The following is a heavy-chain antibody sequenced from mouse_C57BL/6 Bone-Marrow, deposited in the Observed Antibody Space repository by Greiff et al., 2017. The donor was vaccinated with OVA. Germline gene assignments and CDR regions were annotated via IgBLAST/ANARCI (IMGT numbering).Heavy chain of an antibody. CDR3: ARNYASNYEDFEV. V-gene: IGHV1-52*01. J-gene: IGHJ1*03. CDR1: GYTFTSYW. Sequence: QVQLKQPGAELVRPGSSVKLSCKASGYTFTSYWMHWVKQRPIQGLEWIGNIDPSDSETNYNQKFKDKATLTVDKSSSTAYMQLSSLTSEDSAVYYCARNYASNYEDFEVWGTGTTVTVSS. CDR2: IDPSDSET. D-gene: IGHD1-1*01.